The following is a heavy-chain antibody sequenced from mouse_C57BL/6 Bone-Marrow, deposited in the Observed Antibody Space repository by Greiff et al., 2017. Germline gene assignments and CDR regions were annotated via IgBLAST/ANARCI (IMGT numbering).Heavy chain of an antibody. CDR3: ARQNYPSWFAY. CDR1: GFTFSDYG. CDR2: ISNLAYSI. J-gene: IGHJ3*01. V-gene: IGHV5-15*01. Sequence: EVKLVESGGGLVQPGGSLKLSCAASGFTFSDYGMAWVRQAPRKGPEWVAFISNLAYSIYYADTLTGRFTISRENAKNTLYLARSSLRSEDTAMYYCARQNYPSWFAYWGQGTLVTVSA. D-gene: IGHD1-1*02.